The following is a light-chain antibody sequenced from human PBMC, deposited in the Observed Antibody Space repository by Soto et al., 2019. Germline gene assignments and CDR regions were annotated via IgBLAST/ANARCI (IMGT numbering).Light chain of an antibody. CDR2: EVT. CDR1: SSDVGAYNY. V-gene: IGLV2-8*01. Sequence: QSALTQPPSASGSPGQSVTISCTGTSSDVGAYNYVSWYQQHPGKAPKLMIYEVTNRPSGVPDRFSASKSGNTASLTVSGLQAEDEADYFCSSYSGFNNFVFGTGTKVIVL. CDR3: SSYSGFNNFV. J-gene: IGLJ1*01.